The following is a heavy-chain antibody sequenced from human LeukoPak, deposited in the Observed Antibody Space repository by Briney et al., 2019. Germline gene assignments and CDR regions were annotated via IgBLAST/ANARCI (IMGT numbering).Heavy chain of an antibody. CDR3: TTVGGIAAAGITSDAFDI. CDR2: IKSKTDGGTT. J-gene: IGHJ3*02. V-gene: IGHV3-15*01. Sequence: PGGSLRLSCAASGFTFSSYSMNWVRQAPGKGLEWVGRIKSKTDGGTTDYAAPVKGRFTISRDDSKNTLYLQMNSLKTEDTAVYYCTTVGGIAAAGITSDAFDIWGQGTMVTVSS. CDR1: GFTFSSYS. D-gene: IGHD6-13*01.